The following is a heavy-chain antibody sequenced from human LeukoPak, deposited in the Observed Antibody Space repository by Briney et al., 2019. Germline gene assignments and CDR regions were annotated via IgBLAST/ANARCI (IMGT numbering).Heavy chain of an antibody. CDR3: ARQVGKQWLSATRYYFDY. D-gene: IGHD6-19*01. CDR1: GGSISSSSYY. Sequence: SETLSLTCTVSGGSISSSSYYWGWIRQPPGKGLEWIGSIYYSGSTYYNPSLRSRVTISVDTSKNQFSLKLSSVTAADTAVYYCARQVGKQWLSATRYYFDYWGQGTLVTVSS. V-gene: IGHV4-39*01. J-gene: IGHJ4*02. CDR2: IYYSGST.